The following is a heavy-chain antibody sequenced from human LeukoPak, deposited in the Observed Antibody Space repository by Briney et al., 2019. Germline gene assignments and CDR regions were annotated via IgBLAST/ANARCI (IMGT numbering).Heavy chain of an antibody. CDR3: ARGSNTHFDY. CDR2: IGTAGDT. Sequence: PGGSLRLSCAASGFTFSNYDMHWVRQATGKGLEWVSAIGTAGDTYYPGSVSGRFTMSRENAKNSLYLQMNSLAAGDTAVYYCARGSNTHFDYWGQGILVTVSS. J-gene: IGHJ4*02. V-gene: IGHV3-13*04. D-gene: IGHD2-8*01. CDR1: GFTFSNYD.